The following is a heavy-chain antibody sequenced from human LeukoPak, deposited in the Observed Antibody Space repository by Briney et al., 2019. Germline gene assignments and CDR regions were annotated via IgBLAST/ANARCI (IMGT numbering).Heavy chain of an antibody. D-gene: IGHD2-2*01. J-gene: IGHJ4*02. CDR1: GYTFTNND. Sequence: ASVKVSCKSSGYTFTNNDIHWVRLATGQGLEWMGWMHPNGGDTGYAQKFQGRVTMTRDTSTSTVYMELSSLRSEDTAVYYCARLLSDQLLDYFDYWGQGTLVTVSS. CDR2: MHPNGGDT. CDR3: ARLLSDQLLDYFDY. V-gene: IGHV1-8*01.